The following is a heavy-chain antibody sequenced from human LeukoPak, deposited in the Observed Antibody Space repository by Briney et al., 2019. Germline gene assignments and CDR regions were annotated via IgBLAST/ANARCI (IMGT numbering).Heavy chain of an antibody. CDR1: GGSIRTYH. D-gene: IGHD3-10*01. CDR2: IYTSGST. J-gene: IGHJ5*02. CDR3: ARGPFTMVRGVIIIRWFDP. Sequence: SETLSLTCTVSGGSIRTYHWSWIRQSAGKGLEWIGRIYTSGSTNYNPSLKSRVTMSVDTSKNQFSLKLSSVTAADTAVYYCARGPFTMVRGVIIIRWFDPWGQGTLVTVSS. V-gene: IGHV4-4*07.